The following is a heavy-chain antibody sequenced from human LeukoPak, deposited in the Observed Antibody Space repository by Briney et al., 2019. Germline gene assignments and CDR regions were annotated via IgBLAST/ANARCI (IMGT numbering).Heavy chain of an antibody. CDR2: IYYSGNT. J-gene: IGHJ3*01. CDR1: GGSFSSYY. V-gene: IGHV4-59*01. D-gene: IGHD2/OR15-2a*01. CDR3: ATFLSTVMTTNAFDV. Sequence: TSETLSLTCAVYGGSFSSYYWSWIRQPPGKGLEWIGYIYYSGNTNYNPSLKSRVTISVDTSKNQFSLKLSSVTAADTAVYYCATFLSTVMTTNAFDVWGQGTMVTVSS.